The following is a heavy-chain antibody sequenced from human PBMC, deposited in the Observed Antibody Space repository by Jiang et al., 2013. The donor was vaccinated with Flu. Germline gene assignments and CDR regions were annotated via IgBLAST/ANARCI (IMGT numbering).Heavy chain of an antibody. D-gene: IGHD4-17*01. CDR1: GGSISSYY. Sequence: GPGLVKPSETLSLTCTVSGGSISSYYWSWIRQPPGKGLEWIGYIYYSGSTNYNPSLKSRVTISVDTSKNQFSLKLSSVTAADTAVYYCARDLSSDYGDYGAFDIWGQGTMVTVSS. V-gene: IGHV4-59*13. CDR3: ARDLSSDYGDYGAFDI. CDR2: IYYSGST. J-gene: IGHJ3*02.